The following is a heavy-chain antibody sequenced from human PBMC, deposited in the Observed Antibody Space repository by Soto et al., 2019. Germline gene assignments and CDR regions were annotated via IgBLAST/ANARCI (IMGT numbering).Heavy chain of an antibody. Sequence: PSETLSLTCTVSGGSISSYYWSWIRQPPGKGLEWIGYIYYSGSTNYNPSLKSRVTISVDTSKNQFSLKLSSVTAADTAVYYCARLAARGYYFDYWGQGTLVTVSS. J-gene: IGHJ4*02. CDR2: IYYSGST. V-gene: IGHV4-59*08. D-gene: IGHD6-6*01. CDR3: ARLAARGYYFDY. CDR1: GGSISSYY.